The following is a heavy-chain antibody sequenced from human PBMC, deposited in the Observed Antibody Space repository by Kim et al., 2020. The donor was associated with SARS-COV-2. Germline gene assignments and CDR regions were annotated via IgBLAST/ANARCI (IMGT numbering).Heavy chain of an antibody. J-gene: IGHJ4*02. V-gene: IGHV4-59*01. Sequence: SETLSLTCTVSGDSISYYYCSWIRQPPGKGLEWIGYIYYSGSTNYNPSLKSRVTISVDTSKNQFSLQLTSVTAADTAVYYCASSEGRSSEHQFDHWGQGT. CDR2: IYYSGST. D-gene: IGHD6-13*01. CDR3: ASSEGRSSEHQFDH. CDR1: GDSISYYY.